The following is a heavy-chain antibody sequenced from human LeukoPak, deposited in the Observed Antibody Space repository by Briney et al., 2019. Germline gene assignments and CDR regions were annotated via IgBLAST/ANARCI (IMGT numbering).Heavy chain of an antibody. D-gene: IGHD2-2*01. J-gene: IGHJ4*02. CDR2: INSDGSST. V-gene: IGHV3-74*01. CDR1: GNYW. CDR3: ARERPNFKGPTRTEFDY. Sequence: GGSLRLSCAASGNYWMHWVRQAPGKGLVWVSHINSDGSSTSYADSVKGRFTISRDNAKNTLYLQMNSLRAEDTAVYYCARERPNFKGPTRTEFDYWGQGTLVTVSS.